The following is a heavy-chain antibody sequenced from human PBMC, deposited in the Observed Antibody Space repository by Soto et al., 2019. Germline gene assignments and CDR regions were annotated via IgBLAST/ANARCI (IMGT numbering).Heavy chain of an antibody. CDR3: ARVGLPSGRWLAFDY. D-gene: IGHD5-12*01. CDR1: GYTLTTHY. CDR2: INPDDGTT. Sequence: VQSGAEVRKPGASVKVSCKATGYTLTTHYLHWVRQAPGQALEWIGMINPDDGTTTYAERFRGRVTLTGDRSTNTASLNLTRLTSEDTAIYFCARVGLPSGRWLAFDYWGQGTPVTVSS. J-gene: IGHJ4*02. V-gene: IGHV1-46*01.